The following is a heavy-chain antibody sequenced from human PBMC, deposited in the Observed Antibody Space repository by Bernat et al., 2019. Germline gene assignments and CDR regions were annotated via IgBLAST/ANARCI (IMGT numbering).Heavy chain of an antibody. V-gene: IGHV3-30-3*01. Sequence: QVQLVESGGGVVQPGRSLRLSCAASGFTFSSYAMHWVRQAPGKRLEWVAVISYDGSNKYYADSVKGRFTISRDNSKNTLYLQMNSLRAEDTAVYYCAKDLQLARDSLGGRFDPWGQGTLVTVSS. D-gene: IGHD6-13*01. CDR3: AKDLQLARDSLGGRFDP. J-gene: IGHJ5*02. CDR1: GFTFSSYA. CDR2: ISYDGSNK.